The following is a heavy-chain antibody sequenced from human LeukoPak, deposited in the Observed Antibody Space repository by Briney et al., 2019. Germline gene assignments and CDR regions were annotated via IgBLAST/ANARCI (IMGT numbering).Heavy chain of an antibody. CDR1: GGSISSYY. D-gene: IGHD6-13*01. CDR2: IYYSGST. CDR3: ASYSSSWEGNYFDY. Sequence: PSETLSLTCTVSGGSISSYYWSWIRQPPGKGLEWIGYIYYSGSTNYNPSLKSRVTISVDTPKNQFSLKLSSVTAADTAVYYCASYSSSWEGNYFDYWGQGTLVTVSS. V-gene: IGHV4-59*01. J-gene: IGHJ4*02.